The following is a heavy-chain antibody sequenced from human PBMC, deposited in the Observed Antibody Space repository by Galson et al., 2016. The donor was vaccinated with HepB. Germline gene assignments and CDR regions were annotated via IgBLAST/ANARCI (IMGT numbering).Heavy chain of an antibody. CDR3: ARDMWSYEILTAHQRGAFDV. V-gene: IGHV3-33*01. J-gene: IGHJ3*01. CDR2: ISYDGVDK. D-gene: IGHD3-9*01. Sequence: SLRLSCAGSGFNFRTYGMHWVRHTPGKGLEWLTVISYDGVDKNYADSVKGRFTVSRDNSKNMLYLQMNSLRVEDTAVYYCARDMWSYEILTAHQRGAFDVWGQGTLVTVS. CDR1: GFNFRTYG.